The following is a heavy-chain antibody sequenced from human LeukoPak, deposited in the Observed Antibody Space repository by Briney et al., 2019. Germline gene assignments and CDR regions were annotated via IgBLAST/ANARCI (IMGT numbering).Heavy chain of an antibody. V-gene: IGHV4-59*01. CDR1: GGSISSYY. J-gene: IGHJ6*03. CDR2: IYYSGST. D-gene: IGHD3-10*01. Sequence: PSETLSLTCTVSGGSISSYYWSWIRQPPGKGLEWIGYIYYSGSTNYNPSLKSRVTISVDTSKNQFSLKLSSVTAADTAVYYCARDRGDTYYYYMDVWGKGTTVIISS. CDR3: ARDRGDTYYYYMDV.